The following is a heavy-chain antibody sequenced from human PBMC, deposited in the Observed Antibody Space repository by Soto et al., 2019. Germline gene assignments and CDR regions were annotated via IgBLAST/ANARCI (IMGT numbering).Heavy chain of an antibody. CDR2: IGVTST. J-gene: IGHJ5*01. V-gene: IGHV3-23*01. Sequence: AGGSLRLSCAASGFTFSTYAMSWVRQAPGMGLEWVSTIGVTSTFYADSVKGRFTISRDNSMNTVDLHMNSLRAEDTAIYYCARDIWSGNYKWFDSWGQGTLVTVSS. D-gene: IGHD3-3*01. CDR3: ARDIWSGNYKWFDS. CDR1: GFTFSTYA.